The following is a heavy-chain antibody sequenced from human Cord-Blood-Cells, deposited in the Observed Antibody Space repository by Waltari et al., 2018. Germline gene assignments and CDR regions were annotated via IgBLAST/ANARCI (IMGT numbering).Heavy chain of an antibody. CDR3: ARVETSTVTLYYYYYGMDV. CDR1: GGTFSSYA. D-gene: IGHD4-4*01. V-gene: IGHV1-69*12. Sequence: QVQLVQSGAEVKKPGSSVKVSCKASGGTFSSYAISWFRQAPGKGLEWMGGISPILGTANYAQKFQGRGTITADESTSTAYMELSSLRSEDTAVYYCARVETSTVTLYYYYYGMDVWGQGTTVTVSS. CDR2: ISPILGTA. J-gene: IGHJ6*02.